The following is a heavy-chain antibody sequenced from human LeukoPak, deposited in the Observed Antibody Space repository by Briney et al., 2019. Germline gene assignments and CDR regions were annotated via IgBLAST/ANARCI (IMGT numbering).Heavy chain of an antibody. D-gene: IGHD3-22*01. CDR2: ISAYNGDT. CDR3: ALSYYDSSGYYQGFDY. V-gene: IGHV1-18*01. J-gene: IGHJ4*02. CDR1: GYTFTSYG. Sequence: ASVKVSCKASGYTFTSYGISWVRQAPGQGLEWMGWISAYNGDTKYGQNFQGRVTMTTDTSTSTAYMELSSLRSEDTAVYYCALSYYDSSGYYQGFDYWGQGTLVTVSS.